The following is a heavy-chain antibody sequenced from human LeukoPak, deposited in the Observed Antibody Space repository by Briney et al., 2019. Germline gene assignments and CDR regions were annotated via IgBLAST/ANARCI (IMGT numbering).Heavy chain of an antibody. CDR3: ASQRPDSSGYYYGSRAFDI. J-gene: IGHJ3*02. V-gene: IGHV3-53*01. D-gene: IGHD3-22*01. CDR2: IYSGGST. Sequence: GGSLRLSCAASGFTFGTYAMTWVRQAPGKGLEWVSVIYSGGSTYYADSVKGRFTISRDNSKNTLYLQMNSLRAEDTAVYYCASQRPDSSGYYYGSRAFDIWGQGTMVTVSS. CDR1: GFTFGTYA.